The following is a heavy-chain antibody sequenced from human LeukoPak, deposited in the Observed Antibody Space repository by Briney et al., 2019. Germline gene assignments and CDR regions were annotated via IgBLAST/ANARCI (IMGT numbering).Heavy chain of an antibody. Sequence: PGGSLRLSCAASGFTFSSYAVSWVRQAPGKGLEWVSATSGSGGSTYYADSVKGRFTISRDNSKNTLYLQMNSLRAEDTAVYYCYGYSGYYFDYWGQGTLVTVSS. CDR3: YGYSGYYFDY. CDR1: GFTFSSYA. J-gene: IGHJ4*02. CDR2: TSGSGGST. D-gene: IGHD5-12*01. V-gene: IGHV3-23*01.